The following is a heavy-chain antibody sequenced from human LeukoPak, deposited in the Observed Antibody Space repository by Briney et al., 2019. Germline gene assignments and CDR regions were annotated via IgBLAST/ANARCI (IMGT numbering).Heavy chain of an antibody. J-gene: IGHJ4*02. Sequence: RQAXXXGLEGMGGLDPEDGETIYAQKFQGRVTITEDTSTDTAYMELSSLRSEDTAVYYCATEIAVAGGIDYWGQGTLVTVSS. V-gene: IGHV1-24*01. CDR2: LDPEDGET. CDR3: ATEIAVAGGIDY. D-gene: IGHD6-19*01.